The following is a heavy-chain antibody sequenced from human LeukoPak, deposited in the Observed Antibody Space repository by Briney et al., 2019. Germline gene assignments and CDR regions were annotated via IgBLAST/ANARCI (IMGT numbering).Heavy chain of an antibody. D-gene: IGHD1-26*01. V-gene: IGHV4-61*02. CDR2: IYTSGST. J-gene: IGHJ4*02. Sequence: SQTLSLTCTVSGGSISSGSYYWSWIRQPAGKGLEWIGRIYTSGSTNYNPSLKSRVTISVDTSKNQFSLKLSSVTAADTAVYYCARYSGSYSNFDYWGQGTLVTVSS. CDR1: GGSISSGSYY. CDR3: ARYSGSYSNFDY.